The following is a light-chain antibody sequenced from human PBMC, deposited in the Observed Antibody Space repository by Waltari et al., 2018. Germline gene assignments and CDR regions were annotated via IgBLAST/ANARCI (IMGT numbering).Light chain of an antibody. V-gene: IGLV1-40*01. CDR2: GNN. CDR3: QCYDTTLDGWV. CDR1: RSTIAAGYA. J-gene: IGLJ3*02. Sequence: QSVLTQPPSVSGAPGQRVTISCTGTRSTIAAGYAINWYHQFPGTAPKLLIYGNNYRPPGVPDRFSGSKSGTSGSLAITGLQAEDEADYYCQCYDTTLDGWVFGGGTRLTVL.